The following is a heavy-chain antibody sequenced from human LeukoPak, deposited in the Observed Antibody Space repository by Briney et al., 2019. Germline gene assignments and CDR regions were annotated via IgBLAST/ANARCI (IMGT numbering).Heavy chain of an antibody. J-gene: IGHJ6*02. CDR2: FDPEDGET. V-gene: IGHV1-24*01. Sequence: ASVKVSCKVSGYTLTELSMHWVRQAPGKGLERMGGFDPEDGETIYAQKFQGRVTMTEDTSTDTAYMELSSLRSEDTAVYYCGYSSSSYYYYGMDVWGQGTTVTVSS. D-gene: IGHD6-13*01. CDR3: GYSSSSYYYYGMDV. CDR1: GYTLTELS.